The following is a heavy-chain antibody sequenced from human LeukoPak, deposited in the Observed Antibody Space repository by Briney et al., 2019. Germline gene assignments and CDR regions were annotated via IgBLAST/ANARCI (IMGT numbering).Heavy chain of an antibody. Sequence: SVKVSCKASGGTFSSYAISWVRQAPGQGLEWMGRIIPIFGTANYAQKFQGRVTITTGESTSTAYMELSSLRSEDTAVYYCARDSTIFGVDRYYYYYMDVWGKGTTVTVPS. CDR1: GGTFSSYA. V-gene: IGHV1-69*05. J-gene: IGHJ6*03. CDR3: ARDSTIFGVDRYYYYYMDV. CDR2: IIPIFGTA. D-gene: IGHD3-3*01.